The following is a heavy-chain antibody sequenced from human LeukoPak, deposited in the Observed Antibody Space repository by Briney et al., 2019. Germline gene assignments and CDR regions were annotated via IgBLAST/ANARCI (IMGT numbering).Heavy chain of an antibody. V-gene: IGHV4-59*01. CDR2: IYYSGST. CDR1: GVSISSYY. J-gene: IGHJ2*01. CDR3: ARAIVVVPAARTTVTTDPWYFDL. Sequence: SETLSLTCTGSGVSISSYYWSWIRQPPGKGLEWIGYIYYSGSTNYNPSLKSRVTISVDTSKNQFSLKLSSVTAADTAVYYCARAIVVVPAARTTVTTDPWYFDLWGRGTLVTVSS. D-gene: IGHD2-2*01.